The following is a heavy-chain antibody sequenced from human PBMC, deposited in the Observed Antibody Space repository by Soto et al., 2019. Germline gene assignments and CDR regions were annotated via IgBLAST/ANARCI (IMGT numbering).Heavy chain of an antibody. Sequence: ASVKVSCKASGYTFTGYYMHWVRQAPGQGLEWMGIINPSGGSTSYAQKFQGRVTMTRDTSTSTVYMELSSLRSEDTAVYYCARVREVTIFGVVTLGAFDIWGQGTMVTVSS. J-gene: IGHJ3*02. D-gene: IGHD3-3*01. CDR1: GYTFTGYY. CDR2: INPSGGST. CDR3: ARVREVTIFGVVTLGAFDI. V-gene: IGHV1-46*01.